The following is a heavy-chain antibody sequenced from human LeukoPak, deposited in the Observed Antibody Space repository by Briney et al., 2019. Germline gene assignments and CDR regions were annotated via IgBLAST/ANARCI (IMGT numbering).Heavy chain of an antibody. Sequence: ASVNVSCKASGYTFTSYGISWVRQAPGQGLEWMGWISAYNGNTNYAQKLQGRVTMTTDTSTSTAYMELRSLRSDDTAVYYCCSLDYYGSGSYYPLPRNWGQGTLVTVSS. D-gene: IGHD3-10*01. CDR1: GYTFTSYG. CDR2: ISAYNGNT. CDR3: CSLDYYGSGSYYPLPRN. V-gene: IGHV1-18*01. J-gene: IGHJ4*02.